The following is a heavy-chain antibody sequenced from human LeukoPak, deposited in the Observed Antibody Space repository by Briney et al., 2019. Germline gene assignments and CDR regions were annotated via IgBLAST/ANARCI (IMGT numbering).Heavy chain of an antibody. V-gene: IGHV1-58*02. D-gene: IGHD3-10*01. CDR3: AADRGTMVRGVPPYFDY. J-gene: IGHJ4*02. CDR2: IVVGSGNT. Sequence: SVKVSCKASGFTFTSSAMQWVRQARGQRLEWIGWIVVGSGNTNYAQKFQERVTITGDMSTSTAYMELSSLRSEDTAVYYCAADRGTMVRGVPPYFDYWGQGTLVTVSS. CDR1: GFTFTSSA.